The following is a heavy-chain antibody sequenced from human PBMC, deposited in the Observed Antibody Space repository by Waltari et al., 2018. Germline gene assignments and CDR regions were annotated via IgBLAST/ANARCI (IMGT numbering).Heavy chain of an antibody. CDR2: ISGSGGST. D-gene: IGHD4-17*01. Sequence: EVQLLESGGGLVQPGGSLRLSCAASGFPFSRYVMSWVRQAPGKGLEWVAVISGSGGSTYYADSVKGRFTISRDNSKNTLYLQMNSLRADDTAVYYCAREYGDYVYFDYWGQGTLVTVSS. J-gene: IGHJ4*02. V-gene: IGHV3-23*01. CDR1: GFPFSRYV. CDR3: AREYGDYVYFDY.